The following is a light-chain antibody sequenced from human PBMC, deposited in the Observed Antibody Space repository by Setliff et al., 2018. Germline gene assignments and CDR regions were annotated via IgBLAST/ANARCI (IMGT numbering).Light chain of an antibody. V-gene: IGLV2-14*03. CDR1: SNDVGSYDL. CDR3: NAYTAGTTDV. Sequence: ALTQPASVSGSPGQSITISCSGTSNDVGSYDLVSWYQQHPGKAPKLIIYGVSDRPSGVSSRFSGSKSGNTASLTISGLQTEDEADYCNAYTAGTTDVFGTGTKVTVL. J-gene: IGLJ1*01. CDR2: GVS.